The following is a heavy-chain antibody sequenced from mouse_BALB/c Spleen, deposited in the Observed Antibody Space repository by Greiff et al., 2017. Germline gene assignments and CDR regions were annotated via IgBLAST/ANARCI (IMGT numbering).Heavy chain of an antibody. Sequence: EVQRVESGGGLVKPGGSLKLSCAASGFTFSSYAMSWVRQSPEKRLEWVAEISSGGSYTYYPDTVTGRFTISRDNAKNTLYLEMSSLRSEDTAMYYCARDDGYYALDYWGQGTTLTVSS. CDR2: ISSGGSYT. J-gene: IGHJ2*01. CDR1: GFTFSSYA. CDR3: ARDDGYYALDY. V-gene: IGHV5-9-4*01. D-gene: IGHD2-3*01.